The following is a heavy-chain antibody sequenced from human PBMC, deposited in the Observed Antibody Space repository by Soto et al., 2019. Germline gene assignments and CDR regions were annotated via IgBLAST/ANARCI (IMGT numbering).Heavy chain of an antibody. CDR3: ARTYPSPARDFDY. V-gene: IGHV3-7*05. CDR1: GFTFSNYW. CDR2: IKQDGSEK. J-gene: IGHJ4*02. Sequence: EVQLVESGGGLVQPGGSLRLSCAASGFTFSNYWMSWVRQAPGKGLEWVANIKQDGSEKHYLDSVKGRFTISRDNADNSLYLQMNNLRAEDTAVYYCARTYPSPARDFDYWGQGTLVTVSS. D-gene: IGHD6-6*01.